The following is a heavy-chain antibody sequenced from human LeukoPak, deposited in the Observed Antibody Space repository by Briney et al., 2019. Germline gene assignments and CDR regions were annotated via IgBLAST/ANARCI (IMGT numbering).Heavy chain of an antibody. V-gene: IGHV1-46*01. Sequence: ASVKVSCKASGYTFTSDYMNWVRQAPGQGLEWMGIVHSSGGVIKYAQEFQDRLTVTRAMSTSTIYMDLSGLRSEDTAVYYCAGSSHQRNWFDPWGQGTLVIVSS. CDR3: AGSSHQRNWFDP. CDR1: GYTFTSDY. CDR2: VHSSGGVI. J-gene: IGHJ5*02. D-gene: IGHD1-26*01.